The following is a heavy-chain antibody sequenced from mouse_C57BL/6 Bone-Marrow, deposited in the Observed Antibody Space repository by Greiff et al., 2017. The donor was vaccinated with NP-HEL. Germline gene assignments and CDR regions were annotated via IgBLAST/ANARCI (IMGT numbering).Heavy chain of an antibody. CDR1: GFTFSDYY. CDR3: ARQATGFAY. Sequence: EVMLVESGGGLVQPGGSLKLSCAASGFTFSDYYMYWVRQTPEKRLEWVAYISNGGGSTYYPDTVKGRFTISRDNAKNTLYLQMSRLKSEDTAMYYCARQATGFAYWGQGTLVTVSA. D-gene: IGHD4-1*02. V-gene: IGHV5-12*01. CDR2: ISNGGGST. J-gene: IGHJ3*01.